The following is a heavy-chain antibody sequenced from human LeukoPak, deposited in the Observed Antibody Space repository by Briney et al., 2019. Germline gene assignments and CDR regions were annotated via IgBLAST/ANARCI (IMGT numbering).Heavy chain of an antibody. CDR2: ISYDGSIK. Sequence: PGGSLRLSCAASGFTFSSYAIHWVRQAPGKGLEWVAVISYDGSIKYYTDSVKGRFAISRDNSNNTLYLQMNSLRGEDTAVYYCARDRSHSTGWFEFDYWGQGTLVTVSS. CDR3: ARDRSHSTGWFEFDY. J-gene: IGHJ4*02. D-gene: IGHD6-19*01. CDR1: GFTFSSYA. V-gene: IGHV3-30*09.